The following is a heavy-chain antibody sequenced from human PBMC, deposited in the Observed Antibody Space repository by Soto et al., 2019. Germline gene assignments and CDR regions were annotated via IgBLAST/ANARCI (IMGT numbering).Heavy chain of an antibody. Sequence: SETLSLTCTVSGGSISSYYWSWIRQPPGKGLEWIGYIYYSGSTSYNPSLKSRVTISVDTPKNQFSLKLSSVTAADTAVYYCARLSPSQYYDFWSGYPTTYYYYYMDVWGKGTTVTVSS. CDR3: ARLSPSQYYDFWSGYPTTYYYYYMDV. CDR1: GGSISSYY. V-gene: IGHV4-59*08. CDR2: IYYSGST. J-gene: IGHJ6*03. D-gene: IGHD3-3*01.